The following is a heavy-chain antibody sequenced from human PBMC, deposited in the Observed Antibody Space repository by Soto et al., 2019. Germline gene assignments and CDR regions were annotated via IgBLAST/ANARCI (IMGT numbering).Heavy chain of an antibody. CDR2: ISSNGGST. D-gene: IGHD6-6*01. Sequence: GGSLRLSCSASGFTFSSYAMHWVRQAPGKGLEYVSAISSNGGSTYYADSVKGRFTISRDNSKNTLYLQMSSLRAEDTAVYYCVKDEYSSSSGFWFDPWGQGTLVTVSS. J-gene: IGHJ5*02. CDR1: GFTFSSYA. V-gene: IGHV3-64D*08. CDR3: VKDEYSSSSGFWFDP.